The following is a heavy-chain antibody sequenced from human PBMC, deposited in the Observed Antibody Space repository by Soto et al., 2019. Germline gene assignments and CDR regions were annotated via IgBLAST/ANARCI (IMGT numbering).Heavy chain of an antibody. CDR1: GFTFSDYY. CDR3: ARSCEDVRYFDWKTFDY. CDR2: ISSSGSTI. J-gene: IGHJ4*02. Sequence: QVQLVESGGGLVKPGGSRRLSCAASGFTFSDYYMSWIRQAPGKGLGGVSYISSSGSTIYYADSVKGRFTISRDNAKNSLYLQMNSLRAEDTAVYYCARSCEDVRYFDWKTFDYWGQGTLVTVSS. D-gene: IGHD3-9*01. V-gene: IGHV3-11*01.